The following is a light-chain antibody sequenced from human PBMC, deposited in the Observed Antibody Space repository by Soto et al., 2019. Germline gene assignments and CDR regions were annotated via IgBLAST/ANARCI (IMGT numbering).Light chain of an antibody. CDR2: WAS. CDR3: QQYYSTPPYT. CDR1: QSVLYSSNNKNY. Sequence: DIVMTQSPDSLAVSLGERATINCKSSQSVLYSSNNKNYLAWYQQKPGQPPKLLIYWASTRESGVPDRFSGSGSATDCTLTISSLQADDVALYYCQQYYSTPPYTFGQRTKLEIK. V-gene: IGKV4-1*01. J-gene: IGKJ2*01.